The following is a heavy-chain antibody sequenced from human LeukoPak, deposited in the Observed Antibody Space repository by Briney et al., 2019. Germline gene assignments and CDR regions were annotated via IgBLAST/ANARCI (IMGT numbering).Heavy chain of an antibody. Sequence: ASVKVSCKASGYTFTGYYMHWVRQAPGQGLEWMGWINPNSGGTNYAQKFQGRVTTTRDTSISTAYMELSRLRSDDTAVYYCAGGSVVVAVTPGEPYYYYMDVWGKGTTVTVSS. V-gene: IGHV1-2*02. CDR1: GYTFTGYY. J-gene: IGHJ6*03. CDR2: INPNSGGT. CDR3: AGGSVVVAVTPGEPYYYYMDV. D-gene: IGHD2-15*01.